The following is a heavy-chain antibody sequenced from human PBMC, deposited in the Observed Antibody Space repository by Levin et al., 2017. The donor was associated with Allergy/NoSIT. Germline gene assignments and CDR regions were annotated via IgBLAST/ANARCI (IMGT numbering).Heavy chain of an antibody. CDR3: AKDSRGLRDYYDSSGYYVEDY. D-gene: IGHD3-22*01. V-gene: IGHV3-23*01. CDR1: GFTFSSYA. J-gene: IGHJ4*02. Sequence: ASVKVSCAASGFTFSSYAMSWVRQAPGKGLEWVSAISGSGGSTYYADSVKGRFTISRDNSKNTLYLQMNSLRAEDTAVYYCAKDSRGLRDYYDSSGYYVEDYWGQGTLVTVSS. CDR2: ISGSGGST.